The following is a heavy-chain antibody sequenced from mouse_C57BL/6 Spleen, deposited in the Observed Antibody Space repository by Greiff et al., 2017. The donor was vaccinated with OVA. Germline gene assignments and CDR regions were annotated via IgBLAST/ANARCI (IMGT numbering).Heavy chain of an antibody. V-gene: IGHV5-12*01. D-gene: IGHD1-1*01. CDR1: GFTFSDYY. Sequence: EVKVVESGGGLVQPGGSLKLSCAASGFTFSDYYMYWVRQTPEKRLEWVAYISNGGGSTYYPDTVKGRFTISRDNATNTPYLQMSRLKTEDTAMYSGARQDYSSSYVLDYWGQGTTLTVSS. J-gene: IGHJ2*01. CDR2: ISNGGGST. CDR3: ARQDYSSSYVLDY.